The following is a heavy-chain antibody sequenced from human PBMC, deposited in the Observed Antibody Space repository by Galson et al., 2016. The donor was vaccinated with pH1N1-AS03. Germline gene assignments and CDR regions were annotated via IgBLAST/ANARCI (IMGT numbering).Heavy chain of an antibody. D-gene: IGHD4/OR15-4a*01. Sequence: SLRLSCAASGFSFNTYGMHWVRQAPGKGLEWVAFIRSDRSNEYYAQSVKGRFTISRDNSKNTLYLQMNSLRPEDTAVYYCAGDGARWEVDYWGQGTLVTVSS. V-gene: IGHV3-30*02. J-gene: IGHJ4*02. CDR3: AGDGARWEVDY. CDR1: GFSFNTYG. CDR2: IRSDRSNE.